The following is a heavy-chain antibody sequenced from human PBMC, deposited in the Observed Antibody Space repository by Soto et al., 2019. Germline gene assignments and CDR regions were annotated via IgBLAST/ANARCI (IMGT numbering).Heavy chain of an antibody. Sequence: EVQLVESGGGLVKPGGSLRLSCAASGFTFSSYSMNWVRQAPGKGLEWVSSISSSSYIYYADSVKGRFTISRDNAKNSLYLQMNSLRAEDTAVYYCARRGGVTYFDYWGQGTLVTVSS. CDR3: ARRGGVTYFDY. D-gene: IGHD2-8*02. J-gene: IGHJ4*02. V-gene: IGHV3-21*01. CDR2: ISSSSYI. CDR1: GFTFSSYS.